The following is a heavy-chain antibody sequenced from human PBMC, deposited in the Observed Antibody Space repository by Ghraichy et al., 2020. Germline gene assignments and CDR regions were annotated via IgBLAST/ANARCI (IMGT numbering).Heavy chain of an antibody. CDR3: ARVPRRDGYKYYFDY. CDR2: INPNSGGT. Sequence: ASVKVSCKASGYTFTGYYMHWVRQAPGQGLEWMGWINPNSGGTNYAQKFQGRVTMTRDTSISTAYMELSRLRSDDTAVYYCARVPRRDGYKYYFDYWGQGTLVTVSS. CDR1: GYTFTGYY. V-gene: IGHV1-2*02. D-gene: IGHD5-24*01. J-gene: IGHJ4*02.